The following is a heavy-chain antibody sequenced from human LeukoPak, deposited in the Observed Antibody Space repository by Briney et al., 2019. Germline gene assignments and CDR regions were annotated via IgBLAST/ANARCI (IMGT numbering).Heavy chain of an antibody. Sequence: GGSLRLSCAASGFTFDDYGMRWVRQAPGKGLEWVSGINWNVGSTGYADSVKGRFTISRDNAKNSLYLQMNSLRAEDTALYYCARAYYYDSSGYYVNYYYYYGMDVWGQGTTVTVSS. V-gene: IGHV3-20*04. J-gene: IGHJ6*02. D-gene: IGHD3-22*01. CDR2: INWNVGST. CDR1: GFTFDDYG. CDR3: ARAYYYDSSGYYVNYYYYYGMDV.